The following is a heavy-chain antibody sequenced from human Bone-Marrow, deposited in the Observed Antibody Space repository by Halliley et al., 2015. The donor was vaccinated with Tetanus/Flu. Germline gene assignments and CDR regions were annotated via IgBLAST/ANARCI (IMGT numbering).Heavy chain of an antibody. J-gene: IGHJ5*02. D-gene: IGHD1-1*01. CDR3: AAQDNAAFLAFSWFDR. Sequence: IGADGGNPDYADSVKGPFTISRDIPKNPVSLQTNSLRVDGTAVYYCAAQDNAAFLAFSWFDRWGQGTLVTASS. CDR2: IGADGGNP. V-gene: IGHV3-23*01.